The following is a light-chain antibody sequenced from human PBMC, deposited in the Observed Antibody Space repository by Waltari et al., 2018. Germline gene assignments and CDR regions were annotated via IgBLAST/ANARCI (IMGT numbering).Light chain of an antibody. V-gene: IGLV2-14*03. CDR2: DVS. J-gene: IGLJ3*02. CDR3: GSYTTSGTRV. Sequence: QSALTQPASVSGSPGQSITISCTGSRNDVGRYDYVSWYQQPPGQAPKFIIFDVSKRPSGVAHRFAGSKSGNTASRTISGLQAEDEADYYCGSYTTSGTRVFGGGTKLTVL. CDR1: RNDVGRYDY.